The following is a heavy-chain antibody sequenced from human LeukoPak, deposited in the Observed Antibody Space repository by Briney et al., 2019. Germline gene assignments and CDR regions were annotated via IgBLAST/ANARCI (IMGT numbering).Heavy chain of an antibody. J-gene: IGHJ6*03. CDR1: GYTFTSYD. CDR3: ARDGYSSGWYGYYYYMDV. D-gene: IGHD6-19*01. Sequence: ASVKVSCKASGYTFTSYDINWVRQATGQGLEWVGWMNPNSGNTGYAQKFQGRVTMTRNTSISTAYMELSSLRSEDTAVYYCARDGYSSGWYGYYYYMDVWGKGTTVTVSS. V-gene: IGHV1-8*01. CDR2: MNPNSGNT.